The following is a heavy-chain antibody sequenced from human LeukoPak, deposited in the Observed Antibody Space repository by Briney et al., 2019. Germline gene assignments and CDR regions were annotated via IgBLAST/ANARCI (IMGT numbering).Heavy chain of an antibody. CDR2: IIPIFGTA. Sequence: RRASVKVSCKASGGTFSSYAISWVRQAPGQGLEWMGGIIPIFGTANYAQKFQGRVTITADKSTSTAYMELRSLRSDDTAVYYCARGITMIVVLGVPGAFDIWGQGTMVTVSS. CDR1: GGTFSSYA. J-gene: IGHJ3*02. V-gene: IGHV1-69*06. D-gene: IGHD3-22*01. CDR3: ARGITMIVVLGVPGAFDI.